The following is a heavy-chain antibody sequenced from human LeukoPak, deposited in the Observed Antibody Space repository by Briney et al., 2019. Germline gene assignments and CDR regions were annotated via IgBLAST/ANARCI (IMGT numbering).Heavy chain of an antibody. J-gene: IGHJ5*02. V-gene: IGHV4-59*01. CDR2: IYYSGST. D-gene: IGHD4-17*01. Sequence: SETPSLTCTVSGGSISSYYWSWIRQPPAKGLEWIGYIYYSGSTNYNPSLKSRVTISVDTSKNQFSLKLSSVTAADTAVYYCARATYGDLNWFDPWGQGTLVTVSS. CDR3: ARATYGDLNWFDP. CDR1: GGSISSYY.